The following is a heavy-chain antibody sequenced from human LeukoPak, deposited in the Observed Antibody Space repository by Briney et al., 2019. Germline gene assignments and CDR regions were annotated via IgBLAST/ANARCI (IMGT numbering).Heavy chain of an antibody. V-gene: IGHV1-18*01. J-gene: IGHJ4*02. CDR2: ISAYNGYT. D-gene: IGHD3-10*01. CDR1: GYTFTSFT. CDR3: ARRAGSYGSGTYYSYYFDY. Sequence: GASGKVSCTTSGYTFTSFTITWVRQAPGQGLEGMGWISAYNGYTNFAQKLQGRVTLTTDTSTSTAYMELRSLRSDDTAVYYCARRAGSYGSGTYYSYYFDYWGQGTLVTVSS.